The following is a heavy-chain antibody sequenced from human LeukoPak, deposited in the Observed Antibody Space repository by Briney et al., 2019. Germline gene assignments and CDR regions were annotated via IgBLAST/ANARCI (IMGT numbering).Heavy chain of an antibody. J-gene: IGHJ6*02. Sequence: SVKVSCRTSGGTFSTSAITWVRQAPGQGLEWMGRIIPVLNITTYAQRFQGRVTITADTSTSTVYMELSSLRSEETAVYYCARDQGLTAPPPYGLDVWGQGTTVIVSS. CDR1: GGTFSTSA. CDR3: ARDQGLTAPPPYGLDV. D-gene: IGHD5-18*01. CDR2: IIPVLNIT. V-gene: IGHV1-69*04.